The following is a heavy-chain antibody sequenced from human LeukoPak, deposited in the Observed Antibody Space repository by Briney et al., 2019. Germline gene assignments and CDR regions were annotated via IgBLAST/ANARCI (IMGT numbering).Heavy chain of an antibody. Sequence: ASVKVSCKASGGTFSSYAISWVRQAPGQGLEWMGGIIPIFGTANYAQKFQGRVTITADESTSTAYMELSSLRSEDTAVYYCASLGLSWPKLRYFDWPTPRYYYGMDVWGQGTTVTVSS. CDR1: GGTFSSYA. J-gene: IGHJ6*02. V-gene: IGHV1-69*13. CDR3: ASLGLSWPKLRYFDWPTPRYYYGMDV. CDR2: IIPIFGTA. D-gene: IGHD3-9*01.